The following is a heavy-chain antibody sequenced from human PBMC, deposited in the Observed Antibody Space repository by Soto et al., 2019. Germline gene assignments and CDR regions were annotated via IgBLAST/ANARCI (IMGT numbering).Heavy chain of an antibody. J-gene: IGHJ5*02. Sequence: QVQLQESGPGLVKPSETLSLTCTVSGASISSNIYYWGWIRQPPGKGLEWIGSIYYTGNTFYNPSRKSRVTLSVDTSENQFSLRLFSVTAADTAVYYCARHSHEDHGDPNWFDPWGQGTLVTVSS. V-gene: IGHV4-39*01. CDR2: IYYTGNT. D-gene: IGHD4-17*01. CDR1: GASISSNIYY. CDR3: ARHSHEDHGDPNWFDP.